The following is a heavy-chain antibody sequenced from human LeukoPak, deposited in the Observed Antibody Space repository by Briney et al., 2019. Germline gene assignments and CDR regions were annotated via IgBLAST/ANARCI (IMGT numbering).Heavy chain of an antibody. CDR3: AKYTFGDPNPY. CDR1: GFTFSSYA. V-gene: IGHV3-23*01. CDR2: ISGSGGST. D-gene: IGHD4-17*01. Sequence: GESLKISCAASGFTFSSYAMSWVRQAPGKGLEWVSAISGSGGSTYYADSVKGRFTISRDNSKNTLYLQMNSLRAEDTAVYYCAKYTFGDPNPYWGQGTLVTVSS. J-gene: IGHJ4*02.